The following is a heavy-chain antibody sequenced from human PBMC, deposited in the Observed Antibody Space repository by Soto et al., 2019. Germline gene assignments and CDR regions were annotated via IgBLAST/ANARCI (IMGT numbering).Heavy chain of an antibody. CDR2: ISSSSSTI. D-gene: IGHD6-6*01. J-gene: IGHJ4*02. V-gene: IGHV3-48*01. CDR3: ARESSIAALRLPLDY. Sequence: GGSLRLSCAASGFTFSSYSMNWVRQAPGKGLEWVSYISSSSSTIYYADSVKGRFTISRDNAKNSLYLQMNSLRAEDTAAYYCARESSIAALRLPLDYWGQGTLVTVSS. CDR1: GFTFSSYS.